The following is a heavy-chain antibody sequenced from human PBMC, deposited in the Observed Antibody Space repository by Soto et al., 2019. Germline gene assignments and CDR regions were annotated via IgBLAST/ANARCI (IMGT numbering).Heavy chain of an antibody. J-gene: IGHJ3*02. D-gene: IGHD2-8*01. CDR1: GFTFSSYA. V-gene: IGHV3-23*01. CDR3: AKDSKERSLIDAFDI. CDR2: ISDSGFST. Sequence: HPGGSLRLSCAASGFTFSSYAVSWVRQAPGKGLEWVSGISDSGFSTYYADSVKGRFTISRDNPKNTLYLQMKSLRVEDTAVYYCAKDSKERSLIDAFDIWGQGTMVTVSS.